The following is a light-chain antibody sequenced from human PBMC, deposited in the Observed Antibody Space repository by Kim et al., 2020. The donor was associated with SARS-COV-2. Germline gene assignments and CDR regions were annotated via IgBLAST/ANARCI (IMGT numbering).Light chain of an antibody. J-gene: IGLJ1*01. CDR1: SSDVGVYNF. CDR3: SSFTISSTVV. V-gene: IGLV2-14*01. Sequence: QSALTQPASVSGSPGQSITISCTGTSSDVGVYNFVSWYQQHPGKAPKLMIYEVSNRPSGVPGRFSGSKSGNTASLTISGLQPEDEADYYCSSFTISSTVVFGTGTKVTVL. CDR2: EVS.